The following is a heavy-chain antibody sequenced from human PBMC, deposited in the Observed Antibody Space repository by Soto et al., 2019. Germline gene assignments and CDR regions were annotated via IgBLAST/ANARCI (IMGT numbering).Heavy chain of an antibody. D-gene: IGHD6-13*01. CDR2: IYHSGST. V-gene: IGHV4-4*02. CDR1: GGSISSSNW. Sequence: SETLSLTCAVSGGSISSSNWWRGVRQPPGKGLEWIGEIYHSGSTNYNPSLKSRVTISVDKSKNQFSLKLSSVTAADTAVDYWARRRQLVRCFDPWGQGTLVTV. CDR3: ARRRQLVRCFDP. J-gene: IGHJ5*02.